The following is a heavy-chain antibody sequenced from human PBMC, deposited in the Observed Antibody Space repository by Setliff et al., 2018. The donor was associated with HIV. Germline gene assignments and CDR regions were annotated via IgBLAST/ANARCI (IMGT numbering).Heavy chain of an antibody. CDR3: AVGYYYDSSGYWPNY. Sequence: SVKVSCKASGFTFTSSAVQWVRQARGQRLEWIGWIVVGSGNTNYAQKFQERVTITRDMSTSTAYMELSSLRSEDTAVYYCAVGYYYDSSGYWPNYWGQGTPVTVSS. V-gene: IGHV1-58*01. J-gene: IGHJ4*02. CDR1: GFTFTSSA. D-gene: IGHD3-22*01. CDR2: IVVGSGNT.